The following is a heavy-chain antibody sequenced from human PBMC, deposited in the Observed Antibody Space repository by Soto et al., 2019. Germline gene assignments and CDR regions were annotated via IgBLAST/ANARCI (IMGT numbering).Heavy chain of an antibody. V-gene: IGHV4-39*01. CDR3: AGLVAGYYGDY. CDR2: VRYRGNT. Sequence: SETLSLTCTVSGGSISSSNYFWGWIRQPPGKGLDWIGRVRYRGNTYYNPSLKSRVSMSVETSKNQLSLNLSSVTAADTAVYYCAGLVAGYYGDYWGQGALVTVSS. D-gene: IGHD6-19*01. CDR1: GGSISSSNYF. J-gene: IGHJ4*02.